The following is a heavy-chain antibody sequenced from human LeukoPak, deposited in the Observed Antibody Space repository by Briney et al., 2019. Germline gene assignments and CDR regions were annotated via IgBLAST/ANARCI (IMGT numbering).Heavy chain of an antibody. V-gene: IGHV4-59*01. D-gene: IGHD3-16*01. CDR3: AQKAPYAPAYSQH. J-gene: IGHJ1*01. CDR2: IYHSGTT. CDR1: GGSITSYF. Sequence: PSETPSLTCTVSGGSITSYFWSWIRQPPGRGLEWIGYIYHSGTTNYKPSLKRRVTIPADPSKNQVSLKLSSVTAADTAVYYCAQKAPYAPAYSQHWGQGTLVTVPS.